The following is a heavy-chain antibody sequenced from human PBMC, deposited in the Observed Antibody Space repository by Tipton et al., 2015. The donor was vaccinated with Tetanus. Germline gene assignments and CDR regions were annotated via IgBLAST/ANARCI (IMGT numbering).Heavy chain of an antibody. CDR1: GGSVRSGDYS. Sequence: GLVKPSETLSLTCTVSGGSVRSGDYSWNWIRQTPGKGLEWLAYVSYSGRTNSNYSLKSRITISQDTSKNQFSLNMTSVTAADTAVYYCAILPKHWLAPRGAPWGQGILVTVSS. CDR3: AILPKHWLAPRGAP. J-gene: IGHJ5*02. D-gene: IGHD6-19*01. CDR2: VSYSGRT. V-gene: IGHV4-61*08.